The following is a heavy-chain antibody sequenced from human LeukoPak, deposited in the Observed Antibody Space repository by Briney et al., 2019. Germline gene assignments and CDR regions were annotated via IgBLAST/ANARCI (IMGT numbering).Heavy chain of an antibody. V-gene: IGHV4-30-2*01. Sequence: SETLSLTCAVSGCSISSGGYSWSWIRPPTGKGLVWTGYISHSGCTYYNPSLKSRVTISVVMSKNEFSPKLNSVTAADTAGYYCARGGLELDYWGQGTLVTVSS. CDR1: GCSISSGGYS. CDR2: ISHSGCT. J-gene: IGHJ4*02. D-gene: IGHD1-7*01. CDR3: ARGGLELDY.